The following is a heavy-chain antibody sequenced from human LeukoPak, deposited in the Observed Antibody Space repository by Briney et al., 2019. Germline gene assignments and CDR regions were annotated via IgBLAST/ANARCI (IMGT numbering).Heavy chain of an antibody. CDR1: GFTFSSYA. CDR2: ISGSGGTT. CDR3: AKVWFLEWLLSPFDY. V-gene: IGHV3-23*01. J-gene: IGHJ4*02. Sequence: HPGGSLRLSCAASGFTFSSYAMSWVRQAPGKGLEWVSAISGSGGTTYYADSVKGRFTISRDNSKDTLYLQMNSLRAEDTAVYYCAKVWFLEWLLSPFDYWGQGTLVTVSS. D-gene: IGHD3-3*01.